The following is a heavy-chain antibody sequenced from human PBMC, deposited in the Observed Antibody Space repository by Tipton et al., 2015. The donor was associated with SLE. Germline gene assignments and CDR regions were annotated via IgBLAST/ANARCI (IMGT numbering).Heavy chain of an antibody. CDR1: GGSISSGTYY. CDR3: ARHDYDSNGYYQHYFDY. Sequence: LRLSCTVSGGSISSGTYYWSWIRQPAGKGLEWIGRIFTRGSTNENLSLKSRVTISKDTSKNPFSLNLSSVTAADTAVYYCARHDYDSNGYYQHYFDYWGQGTLVTVSS. V-gene: IGHV4-61*02. J-gene: IGHJ4*02. D-gene: IGHD3-22*01. CDR2: IFTRGST.